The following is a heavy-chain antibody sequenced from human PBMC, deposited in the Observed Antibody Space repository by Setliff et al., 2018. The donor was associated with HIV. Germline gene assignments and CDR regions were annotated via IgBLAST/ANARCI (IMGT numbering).Heavy chain of an antibody. CDR3: ARDYKAVAGILGFDP. D-gene: IGHD6-19*01. Sequence: ASVKVSCKASGYTFTSYALNWVRQAPGQGLEWMGWINTNTGNPTYAQGFTGRFVFSLDTSVSTAYLQISSLKAEDTAVYYCARDYKAVAGILGFDPWGQGTLVTVSS. CDR1: GYTFTSYA. CDR2: INTNTGNP. V-gene: IGHV7-4-1*02. J-gene: IGHJ5*02.